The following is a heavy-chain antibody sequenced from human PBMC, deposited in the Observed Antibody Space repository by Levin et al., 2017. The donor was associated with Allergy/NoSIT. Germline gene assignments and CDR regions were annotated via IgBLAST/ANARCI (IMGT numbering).Heavy chain of an antibody. Sequence: GGSLRLSCAASGFTFSSYGMHWVRQAPGKGLEWVAVISYDGSNKYYADSVKGRFTISRDNSKNTLYLQMNSLRAEDTAVYYCAKDFFRGNEGMDVWGQGTTVTVSS. D-gene: IGHD3-16*01. CDR1: GFTFSSYG. CDR2: ISYDGSNK. V-gene: IGHV3-30*18. CDR3: AKDFFRGNEGMDV. J-gene: IGHJ6*02.